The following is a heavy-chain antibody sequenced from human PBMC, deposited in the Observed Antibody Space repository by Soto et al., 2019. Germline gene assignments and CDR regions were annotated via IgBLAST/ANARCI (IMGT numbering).Heavy chain of an antibody. CDR1: GFTFSSYA. CDR3: ARDFLGYCSSTSCHLMAYYYYYGMDV. CDR2: ISYDGSNK. D-gene: IGHD2-2*01. J-gene: IGHJ6*02. V-gene: IGHV3-30-3*01. Sequence: PGGSLRLSCAASGFTFSSYAMHWVRQAPGKGLEWVAVISYDGSNKYYADSVKGRFTISRDNSKNTLYLQMNSLRAEDTAVYYCARDFLGYCSSTSCHLMAYYYYYGMDVWGQGTTVTVSS.